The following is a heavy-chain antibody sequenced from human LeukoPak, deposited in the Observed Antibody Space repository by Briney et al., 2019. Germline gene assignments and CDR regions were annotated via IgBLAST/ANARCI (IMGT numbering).Heavy chain of an antibody. V-gene: IGHV4-59*08. D-gene: IGHD3-22*01. J-gene: IGHJ4*02. CDR1: GGSISSYY. CDR2: IYYSGST. CDR3: AGLYYDSSGYYYDY. Sequence: PSETLSLTCTVSGGSISSYYWSWIRQPPGKGLEWIGYIYYSGSTNYNPSLKSRVTISVDTSKNQFSLKLSSVTAADTAVYYCAGLYYDSSGYYYDYWGQGTLVTVSS.